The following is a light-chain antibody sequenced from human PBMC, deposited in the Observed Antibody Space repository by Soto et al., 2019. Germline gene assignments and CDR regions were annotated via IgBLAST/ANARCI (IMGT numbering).Light chain of an antibody. CDR2: DVT. CDR1: SSDVGGYNP. J-gene: IGLJ2*01. CDR3: TSFTTSSTLV. V-gene: IGLV2-14*03. Sequence: QSALTQPASVSGSPGQSITISCTGTSSDVGGYNPVSWYQQHPGKAPKLMIYDVTKRPSGVSTSFSGSKSANTAPLTISGLLSEDEAEYYCTSFTTSSTLVFGGGTKLTVL.